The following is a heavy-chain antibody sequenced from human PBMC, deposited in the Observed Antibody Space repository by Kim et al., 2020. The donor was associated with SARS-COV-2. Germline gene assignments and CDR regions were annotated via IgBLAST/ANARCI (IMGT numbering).Heavy chain of an antibody. CDR3: AKSLAIAAAGVFDY. J-gene: IGHJ4*02. V-gene: IGHV3-23*01. Sequence: ANSVKGRFTISTNNSENTRCRQMNSLRAEDTAVYYCAKSLAIAAAGVFDYWGQGTLVTVSS. D-gene: IGHD6-13*01.